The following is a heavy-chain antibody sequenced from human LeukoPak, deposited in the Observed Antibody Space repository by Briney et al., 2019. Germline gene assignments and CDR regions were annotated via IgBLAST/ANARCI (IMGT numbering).Heavy chain of an antibody. J-gene: IGHJ4*02. V-gene: IGHV3-9*01. Sequence: PGRPLRLSCAASGFTFDDYAMHWVRQAPGKGLEWVSGISWNSGSIGYADSVKGRFTISRDNSKNTLYLQMNSLRAEDTAVYYCAKGRRIAVAGTYFDYWGQGTLVTVSS. D-gene: IGHD6-19*01. CDR3: AKGRRIAVAGTYFDY. CDR1: GFTFDDYA. CDR2: ISWNSGSI.